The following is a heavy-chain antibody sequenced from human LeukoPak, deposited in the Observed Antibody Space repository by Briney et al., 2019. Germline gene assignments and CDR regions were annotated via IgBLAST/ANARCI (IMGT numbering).Heavy chain of an antibody. Sequence: TSETLSLTCAVYGGSFSGYYWSWIRQPPGKGLEWIGEINHSGSTNYNPSLKSRVTISVDTSKNQFSLKLSSVTAADTAVYYCARGPQGRIAAAGTASDYWGQGTLVTVSS. CDR3: ARGPQGRIAAAGTASDY. V-gene: IGHV4-34*01. D-gene: IGHD6-13*01. CDR2: INHSGST. CDR1: GGSFSGYY. J-gene: IGHJ4*02.